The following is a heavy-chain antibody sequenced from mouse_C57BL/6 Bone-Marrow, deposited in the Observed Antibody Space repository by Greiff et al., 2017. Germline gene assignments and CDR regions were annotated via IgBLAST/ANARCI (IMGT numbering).Heavy chain of an antibody. CDR3: TSDGNYYGSSYYFDY. CDR1: GYTFTDYE. D-gene: IGHD1-1*01. V-gene: IGHV1-15*01. Sequence: VQLQQSGAELVRPGASVTLSCKASGYTFTDYEMHWVKQTPVHGLEWIGAIDPETGGTAYNQKFQGKAILTADKSSSTAYMELRSLTSEDSAVYYCTSDGNYYGSSYYFDYWGQGTTLTVST. J-gene: IGHJ2*01. CDR2: IDPETGGT.